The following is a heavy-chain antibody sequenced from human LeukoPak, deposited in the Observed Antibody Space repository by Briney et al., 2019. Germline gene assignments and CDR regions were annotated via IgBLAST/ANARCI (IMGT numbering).Heavy chain of an antibody. CDR3: SALWYGV. CDR1: GFTFSNAW. Sequence: WGSLTLTCAVSGFTFSNAWWYWVRQAPGKGLEWVGRIKSKTDGGASDYAAPVTGRFTITRDDANSTLYLQKNSVKPEDTGLYYYSALWYGVWGQGTLVTVSS. CDR2: IKSKTDGGAS. V-gene: IGHV3-15*01. D-gene: IGHD3-10*01. J-gene: IGHJ4*02.